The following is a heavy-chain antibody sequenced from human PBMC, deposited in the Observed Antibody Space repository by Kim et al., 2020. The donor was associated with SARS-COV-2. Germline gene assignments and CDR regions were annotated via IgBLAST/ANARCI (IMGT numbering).Heavy chain of an antibody. CDR3: ARVSRMGGGYYYYFDL. J-gene: IGHJ4*02. CDR2: IYYSGST. CDR1: GGSINTYY. D-gene: IGHD1-26*01. Sequence: SETMSLTCSVSGGSINTYYWSWIRQPPGKGLEWIGYIYYSGSTGYNPSLKSRLTISIDRSKNQFSLKLTSVSAADTAVYYCARVSRMGGGYYYYFDLWGQGTLVTVSS. V-gene: IGHV4-59*13.